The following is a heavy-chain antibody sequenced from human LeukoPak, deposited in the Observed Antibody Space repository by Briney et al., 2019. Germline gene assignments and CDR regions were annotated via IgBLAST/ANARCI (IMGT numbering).Heavy chain of an antibody. CDR1: GGTFSSYA. CDR2: IIPIFGTA. Sequence: SVKVSCKASGGTFSSYAISWVRQAPGQGLEWMGGIIPIFGTANYAQKFQGRVTVTADESTSTAYMELSSLRSEDTAVYYCARTGYSYGYEDYWGQGTLVTVSS. V-gene: IGHV1-69*13. D-gene: IGHD5-18*01. CDR3: ARTGYSYGYEDY. J-gene: IGHJ4*02.